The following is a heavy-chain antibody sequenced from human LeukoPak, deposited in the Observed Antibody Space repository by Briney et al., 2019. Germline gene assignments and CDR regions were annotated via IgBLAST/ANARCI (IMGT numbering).Heavy chain of an antibody. J-gene: IGHJ4*02. CDR3: AIMYYYDSSGYSY. CDR2: IYYSGST. Sequence: SETLSLTCTVSGGSISSYYWSWIRQPPGKGLEWIGYIYYSGSTNYNPSLKSRVTISVDTSKNQFSLKLSSVTAADTAVYYCAIMYYYDSSGYSYWGQGTLVTVSS. D-gene: IGHD3-22*01. CDR1: GGSISSYY. V-gene: IGHV4-59*12.